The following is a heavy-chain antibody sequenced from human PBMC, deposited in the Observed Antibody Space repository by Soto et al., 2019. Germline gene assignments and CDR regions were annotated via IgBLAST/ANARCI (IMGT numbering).Heavy chain of an antibody. Sequence: SETLSLTCTVSGDSFSSYYWSWIRQPPGKGLEWIGYVFYTGSTKYNPSLKSRVTILVDTSKNQFSLKLTSVTAADTAVYYCARDCGVAPAHFYYGLVVWGQGTTVTVSS. D-gene: IGHD2-2*01. CDR1: GDSFSSYY. V-gene: IGHV4-59*01. CDR3: ARDCGVAPAHFYYGLVV. CDR2: VFYTGST. J-gene: IGHJ6*02.